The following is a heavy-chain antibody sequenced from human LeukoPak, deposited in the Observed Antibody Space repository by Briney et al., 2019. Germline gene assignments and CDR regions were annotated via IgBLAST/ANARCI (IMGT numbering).Heavy chain of an antibody. CDR3: ARGYSSSWVFDY. V-gene: IGHV3-53*01. CDR2: IYSGGST. Sequence: PGGSLRLSCAASGFTLSSNYMSWVRQAPGKGLEWVSVIYSGGSTYYADSVKGRFTISRDNSKNTLYLQMNSLRAEDTAVYYCARGYSSSWVFDYWGQGTLVTVSS. D-gene: IGHD6-13*01. J-gene: IGHJ4*02. CDR1: GFTLSSNY.